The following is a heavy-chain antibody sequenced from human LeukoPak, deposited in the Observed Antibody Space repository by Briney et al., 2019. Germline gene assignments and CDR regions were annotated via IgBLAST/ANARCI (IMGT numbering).Heavy chain of an antibody. V-gene: IGHV3-74*01. J-gene: IGHJ6*02. CDR1: GFTFSSYW. D-gene: IGHD3-10*01. Sequence: TGGSLRLSCAASGFTFSSYWMHWVRHAPGKGLVWVSRINSDGSSASYADSVKGRFTISRDNAKNTLYLQMNSLRAEDTAVHYCASDGSTGNYYYYGMDVWGQGTTVTVSS. CDR2: INSDGSSA. CDR3: ASDGSTGNYYYYGMDV.